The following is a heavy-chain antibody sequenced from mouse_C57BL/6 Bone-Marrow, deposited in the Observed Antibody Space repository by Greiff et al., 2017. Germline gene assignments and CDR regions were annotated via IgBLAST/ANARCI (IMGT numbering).Heavy chain of an antibody. CDR1: GFTFSDYY. CDR2: INYDGSST. V-gene: IGHV5-16*01. CDR3: ARDGGAMDY. Sequence: EVQVVASEGGLVQPGSSMKLSCTASGFTFSDYYMAWVRPVPEKGLEWVANINYDGSSTYYLDSLKSRFIISRDNAKNILYLQMSSLKSEDTATYYCARDGGAMDYWGQGTSVTVSS. J-gene: IGHJ4*01.